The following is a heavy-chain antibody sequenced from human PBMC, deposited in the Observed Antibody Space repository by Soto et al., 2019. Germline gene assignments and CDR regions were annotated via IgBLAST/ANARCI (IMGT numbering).Heavy chain of an antibody. CDR1: GFTFSSYW. V-gene: IGHV3-74*01. Sequence: EVQLVESGGGLVQPGGSLRLSCVASGFTFSSYWMHWVRQAPGKGLVWVSSISNDGSSTSYADPVKGRFTISRDNAKKTLYQQMNSLRAEDTAVYYCARLPNKSPQNWGQGTLVIVSP. CDR2: ISNDGSST. CDR3: ARLPNKSPQN. J-gene: IGHJ1*01.